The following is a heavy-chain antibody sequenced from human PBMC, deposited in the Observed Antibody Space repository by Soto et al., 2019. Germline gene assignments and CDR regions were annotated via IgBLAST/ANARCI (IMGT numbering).Heavy chain of an antibody. CDR2: VSYDGSNK. J-gene: IGHJ4*02. CDR1: GFTFSSYG. CDR3: AKDTYYYDRNGYYTYDH. V-gene: IGHV3-30*18. D-gene: IGHD3-22*01. Sequence: GGSLRLSCAASGFTFSSYGVHWVRQAPGKGLEWVASVSYDGSNKHYGDSVKGRFTISRDNSRNTLDLQMNSLRAEDTAVYYCAKDTYYYDRNGYYTYDHWGQGTQVTVSS.